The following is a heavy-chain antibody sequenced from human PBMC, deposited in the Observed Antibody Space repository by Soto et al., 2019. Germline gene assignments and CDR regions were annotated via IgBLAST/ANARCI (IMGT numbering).Heavy chain of an antibody. D-gene: IGHD2-2*01. Sequence: SETLSLTCAVYGGSFSGYYWSWIRQPPGKGLEWIGEINHSGSTNYNPSLKSRVTISVDTSKNQFSLKLSSVTAADTAVYYCARAAGNSGIVVVPAAMPELYYGMDVWGQGTTVT. V-gene: IGHV4-34*01. CDR2: INHSGST. CDR1: GGSFSGYY. J-gene: IGHJ6*02. CDR3: ARAAGNSGIVVVPAAMPELYYGMDV.